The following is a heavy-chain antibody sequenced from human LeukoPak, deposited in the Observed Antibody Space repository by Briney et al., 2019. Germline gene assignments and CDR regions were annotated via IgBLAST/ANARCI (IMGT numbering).Heavy chain of an antibody. CDR2: ISSSSSYI. V-gene: IGHV3-21*01. CDR1: GFTFSSYS. D-gene: IGHD6-6*01. Sequence: PGGSLRLSCAASGFTFSSYSMNWVRQAPGKGLEWVSSISSSSSYIYYADSVKGRFTISRDNSKNTLYLQMNSLRAEDTAVYYCAKDSSSGPYYFDYWGQGTLVTVSS. CDR3: AKDSSSGPYYFDY. J-gene: IGHJ4*02.